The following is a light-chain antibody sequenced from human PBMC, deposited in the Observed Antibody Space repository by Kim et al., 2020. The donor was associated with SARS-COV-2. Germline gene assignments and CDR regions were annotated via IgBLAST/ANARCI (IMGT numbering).Light chain of an antibody. J-gene: IGKJ4*01. V-gene: IGKV3-15*01. Sequence: EIVMTQSPATLSVSPGERATLSCRASQSVGSNLAWYQHKPGQAPRLLIYGASTRATGIPARFSGSGSGTEFTLTISSLQSEDFAVYYCQQYNNWPPLTFGGGTKVDIK. CDR3: QQYNNWPPLT. CDR2: GAS. CDR1: QSVGSN.